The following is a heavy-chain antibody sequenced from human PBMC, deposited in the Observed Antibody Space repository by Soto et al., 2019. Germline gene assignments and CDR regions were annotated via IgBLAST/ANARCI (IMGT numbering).Heavy chain of an antibody. Sequence: GGSLRLSCAASGFTFSSYAMHWVRQAPGKGLEWVAVISYDGSNKYYADSVKGRFTISRDNSKNTLYLQMNSLRAEDTAVYYCAREARGWYFDYWGQGTLVTVSS. CDR3: AREARGWYFDY. D-gene: IGHD6-19*01. CDR2: ISYDGSNK. CDR1: GFTFSSYA. J-gene: IGHJ4*02. V-gene: IGHV3-30-3*01.